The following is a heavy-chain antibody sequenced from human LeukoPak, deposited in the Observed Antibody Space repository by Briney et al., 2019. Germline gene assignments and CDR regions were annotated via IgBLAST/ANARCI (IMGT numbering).Heavy chain of an antibody. CDR2: IWYGGSNK. Sequence: GRSLRLSCAASGFTFSSYGMHWVRQAPGKGLEWVAVIWYGGSNKYYADSVKGRFTISRDNSKNTLYLQMNSLRAEDTAVYYCASLDSGFVWGQGTLVTVSS. CDR1: GFTFSSYG. CDR3: ASLDSGFV. D-gene: IGHD6-19*01. V-gene: IGHV3-33*01. J-gene: IGHJ4*02.